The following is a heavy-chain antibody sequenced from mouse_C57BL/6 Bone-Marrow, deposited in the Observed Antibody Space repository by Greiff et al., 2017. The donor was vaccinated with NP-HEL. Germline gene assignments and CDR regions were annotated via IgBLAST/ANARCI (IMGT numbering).Heavy chain of an antibody. D-gene: IGHD4-1*01. Sequence: EVHLVESGGGLVKPGGSLKLSCAASGFTFSSYAMSWVRQTPGKRLEWVATISDGGSYTYYPDNVKGRFTLSIDSAENMLYLQMRHLESEDTDRYYCARGLVWFAYWGQGTLVTVSA. V-gene: IGHV5-4*01. CDR1: GFTFSSYA. J-gene: IGHJ3*01. CDR2: ISDGGSYT. CDR3: ARGLVWFAY.